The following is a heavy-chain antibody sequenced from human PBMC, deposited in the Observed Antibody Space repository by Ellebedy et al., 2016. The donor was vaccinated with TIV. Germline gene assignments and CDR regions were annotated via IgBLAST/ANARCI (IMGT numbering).Heavy chain of an antibody. Sequence: SETLSLTCTVSGGSISSSSYYWGWIRQPPGKGLEWIGSIYYSGSTYYNPSLKSRVTISVDTSKNQFSLKLSSVTAADTAVYYCARLEGSIAAAGTFVTRSWYFDLWGRGTLVTVSS. CDR1: GGSISSSSYY. D-gene: IGHD6-13*01. CDR3: ARLEGSIAAAGTFVTRSWYFDL. V-gene: IGHV4-39*01. CDR2: IYYSGST. J-gene: IGHJ2*01.